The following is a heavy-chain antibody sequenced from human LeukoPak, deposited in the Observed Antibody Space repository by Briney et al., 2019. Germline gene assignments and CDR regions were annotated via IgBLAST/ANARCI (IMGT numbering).Heavy chain of an antibody. CDR3: AREEVVPAATNWFDP. J-gene: IGHJ5*02. V-gene: IGHV4-31*03. D-gene: IGHD2-2*01. CDR1: GGSISSGGYY. Sequence: SQTLSLTCTVSGGSISSGGYYWSWIRQHPGKGLEWIGYIYYSGSTYYNPSLKSRVTISVDTSKNQFSLKLSSVTAADTAVYYCAREEVVPAATNWFDPWGQGTLVTVSS. CDR2: IYYSGST.